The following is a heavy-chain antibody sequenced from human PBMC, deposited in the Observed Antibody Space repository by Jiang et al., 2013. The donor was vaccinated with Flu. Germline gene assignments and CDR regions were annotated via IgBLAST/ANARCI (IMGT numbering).Heavy chain of an antibody. Sequence: GAEVKKPGASVKVSCKASGYTFTSYAMHWVRQAPGQRLEWMGWINAGNGNTKYSQKFQGRVTITRDTSASTAYMELSSLRSEDTAVYYCARCPGYNWNDVWAFDIWGQGTMVTVSS. V-gene: IGHV1-3*01. J-gene: IGHJ3*02. CDR3: ARCPGYNWNDVWAFDI. D-gene: IGHD1-1*01. CDR2: INAGNGNT. CDR1: GYTFTSYA.